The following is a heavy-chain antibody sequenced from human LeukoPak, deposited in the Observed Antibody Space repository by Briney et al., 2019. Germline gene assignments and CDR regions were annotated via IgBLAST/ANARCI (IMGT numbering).Heavy chain of an antibody. CDR2: ISGSGGST. J-gene: IGHJ4*02. Sequence: TGGSLRLSCAASGFTFRSYGMHWVRQAPGKGLEWVSAISGSGGSTYYADSVKGRFTISRDNSKTTLYLQMNSLRAEDTAVYYCAKASRSFSSGWYSPDYWGQGTLVTVSS. D-gene: IGHD6-19*01. V-gene: IGHV3-23*01. CDR3: AKASRSFSSGWYSPDY. CDR1: GFTFRSYG.